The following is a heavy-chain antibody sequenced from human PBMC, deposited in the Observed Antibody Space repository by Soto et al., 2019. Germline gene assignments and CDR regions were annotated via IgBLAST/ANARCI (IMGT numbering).Heavy chain of an antibody. Sequence: QVQLVQSGAEVKKPEASVKVSCKASGYTFTGYYMHWVQQAPGQGLEWMGWINPNSGGTNHAQKFQGRVTMTRDTAISTAYMELSRLRYDDTAVYYCARPTAGNYWGQGTLGTVSS. CDR3: ARPTAGNY. J-gene: IGHJ4*02. V-gene: IGHV1-2*02. CDR1: GYTFTGYY. D-gene: IGHD6-13*01. CDR2: INPNSGGT.